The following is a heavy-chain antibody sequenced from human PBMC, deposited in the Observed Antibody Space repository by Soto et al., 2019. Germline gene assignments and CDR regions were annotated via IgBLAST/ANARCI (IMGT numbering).Heavy chain of an antibody. CDR3: ARGGTLYSSSWYEGSYYYCGMDV. V-gene: IGHV1-18*01. CDR1: GYTFTSYG. Sequence: GASVKVSCKASGYTFTSYGISWVRQAPGQGLEWMGWISAYNGNTNYAQKLQGRVTMTTDTSTSTAYMELRSLRSDDTAVYYCARGGTLYSSSWYEGSYYYCGMDVWGQGTTVTVSS. D-gene: IGHD6-13*01. J-gene: IGHJ6*02. CDR2: ISAYNGNT.